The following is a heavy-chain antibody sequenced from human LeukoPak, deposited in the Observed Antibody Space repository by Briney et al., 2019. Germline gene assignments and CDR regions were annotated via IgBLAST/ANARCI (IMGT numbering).Heavy chain of an antibody. J-gene: IGHJ4*02. CDR1: GFTFSSYA. V-gene: IGHV3-30*04. D-gene: IGHD1-26*01. CDR3: AREGSYGYFDY. Sequence: GRSLRLSCAASGFTFSSYAMHWVRRAPGKGLEWVAVISYDGSNKYYADSVKGRFTISRDNSKNTLYLQMNSLRAEDTAVYYCAREGSYGYFDYWGQGTLVTVSS. CDR2: ISYDGSNK.